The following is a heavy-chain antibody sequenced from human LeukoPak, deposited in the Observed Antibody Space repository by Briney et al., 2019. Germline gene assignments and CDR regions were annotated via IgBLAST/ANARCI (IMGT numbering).Heavy chain of an antibody. CDR2: IYSGGST. CDR3: ARTTYSSGYYGY. V-gene: IGHV3-66*01. Sequence: GGSLRLSCAASGFTVSSNYMSWVRQAPGKGLEWVSVIYSGGSTYCADSVKGRFTISRDNSKNTLYLQMNSLRAEDTAVYYCARTTYSSGYYGYWGQGTLVTVSS. J-gene: IGHJ4*02. D-gene: IGHD3-22*01. CDR1: GFTVSSNY.